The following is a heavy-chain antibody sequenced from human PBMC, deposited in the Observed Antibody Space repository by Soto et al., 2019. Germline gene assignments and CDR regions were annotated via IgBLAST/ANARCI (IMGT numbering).Heavy chain of an antibody. Sequence: QVQLQESGPGLVKPSETLSLTCTVSGGSISGDYWSWIRQSPGKGLEWIGYIYYTGTTKYNPSLKSRLTISVYTSKNQFSLKLSSVTAADTAVYYCARLGGYYQAFDSWGQGTLVTVAS. CDR3: ARLGGYYQAFDS. CDR2: IYYTGTT. V-gene: IGHV4-59*08. CDR1: GGSISGDY. D-gene: IGHD3-22*01. J-gene: IGHJ4*02.